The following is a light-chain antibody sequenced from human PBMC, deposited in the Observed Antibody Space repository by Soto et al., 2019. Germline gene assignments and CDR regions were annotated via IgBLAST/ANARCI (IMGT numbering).Light chain of an antibody. CDR2: DVI. J-gene: IGLJ1*01. CDR1: NSDVGVYKY. Sequence: QSALIQPRSVSGSPGQSVTISCTGTNSDVGVYKYVSWYRQHPGKAPKLMIYDVITRPSGVPDRFSGSKSGNTASLTISGLQAEDEADYYCCSYAGDYTFVFGSGTKVTVL. V-gene: IGLV2-11*01. CDR3: CSYAGDYTFV.